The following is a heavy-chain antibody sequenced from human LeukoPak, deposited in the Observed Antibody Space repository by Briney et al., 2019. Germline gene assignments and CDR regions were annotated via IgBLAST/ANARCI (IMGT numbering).Heavy chain of an antibody. CDR3: TTRSLAVAGTDY. J-gene: IGHJ4*02. Sequence: GGSLRLSCAASGFTFSSYSMNWVRQAPGKGLEWVGRIKSKTDGGTTDYAAPMKGRFTISRDDSKNTLYLQMNSLKTEDTAVYYCTTRSLAVAGTDYWGQGTLATVSS. V-gene: IGHV3-15*07. D-gene: IGHD6-19*01. CDR2: IKSKTDGGTT. CDR1: GFTFSSYS.